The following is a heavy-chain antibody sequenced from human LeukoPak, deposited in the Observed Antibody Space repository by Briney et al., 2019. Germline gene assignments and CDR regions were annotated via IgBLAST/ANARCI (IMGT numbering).Heavy chain of an antibody. Sequence: GGSLRLSCAASGFTFSSYWMHWVRQAPGKGLVWVSPIDTDGSSTSYADSVKGRFTISRDNAKNTLYLQMNSLRAEDTAVYYCARDWDCSSSTCYGALGYWGQGTLVTVSS. CDR1: GFTFSSYW. V-gene: IGHV3-74*01. J-gene: IGHJ4*02. CDR3: ARDWDCSSSTCYGALGY. D-gene: IGHD2-2*01. CDR2: IDTDGSST.